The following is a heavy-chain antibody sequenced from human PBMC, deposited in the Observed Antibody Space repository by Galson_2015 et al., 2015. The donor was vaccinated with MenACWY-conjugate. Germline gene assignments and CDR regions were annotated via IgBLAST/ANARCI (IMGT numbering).Heavy chain of an antibody. D-gene: IGHD3-16*01. V-gene: IGHV3-74*01. J-gene: IGHJ6*02. CDR1: GFTFSNYW. Sequence: SLRLSCAASGFTFSNYWMHWVRQAPGKGLVWVSRIHTDGSITNCADSVKGRFTVSRDNVKNMLYLQMNSLRDEDTAVYFCARGWAGMDVWGQGTTVTVS. CDR2: IHTDGSIT. CDR3: ARGWAGMDV.